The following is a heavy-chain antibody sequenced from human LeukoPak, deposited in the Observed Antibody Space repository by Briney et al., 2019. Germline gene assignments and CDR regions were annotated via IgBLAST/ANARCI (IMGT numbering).Heavy chain of an antibody. CDR2: INPNSGGT. Sequence: ASVKVSCKASGYTFTGYYTHWVRQAPGQGLEWMGWINPNSGGTNYAQKFQGRVTMTRDTSISTAYMELSRLRSDDTAVYYCARGLVGATLDFAYWGQGTLVTVSS. D-gene: IGHD1-26*01. CDR1: GYTFTGYY. V-gene: IGHV1-2*02. J-gene: IGHJ4*02. CDR3: ARGLVGATLDFAY.